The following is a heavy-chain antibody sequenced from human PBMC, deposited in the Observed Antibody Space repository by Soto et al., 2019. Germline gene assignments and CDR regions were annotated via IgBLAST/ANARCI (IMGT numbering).Heavy chain of an antibody. CDR2: ITSSGDSI. Sequence: EVQLVESGEGSVHPGGSVRLACAASGFRFSDHSMNWVRQAPGKGLEWVSYITSSGDSIYYADSVKGRFTVSRDNAKNSLFLQMNGLRDEDTAVYYCARLPKGSTVTSWGQGTLVTVSS. CDR3: ARLPKGSTVTS. CDR1: GFRFSDHS. J-gene: IGHJ4*02. V-gene: IGHV3-48*02. D-gene: IGHD4-17*01.